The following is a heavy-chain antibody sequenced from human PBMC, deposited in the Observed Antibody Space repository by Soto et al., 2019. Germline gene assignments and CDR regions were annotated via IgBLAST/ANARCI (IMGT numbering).Heavy chain of an antibody. CDR1: GYSISSGYY. D-gene: IGHD6-13*01. V-gene: IGHV4-38-2*01. CDR3: ARSVWTAAGPFDY. J-gene: IGHJ4*02. CDR2: IYHSGST. Sequence: SETLSLTCAVSGYSISSGYYWGWIRQPPGKGLEWIGSIYHSGSTYYNPSLKSRVTISVDTSKNQFSLKLSSVTAADTAVYYCARSVWTAAGPFDYWGQGTLVTVSS.